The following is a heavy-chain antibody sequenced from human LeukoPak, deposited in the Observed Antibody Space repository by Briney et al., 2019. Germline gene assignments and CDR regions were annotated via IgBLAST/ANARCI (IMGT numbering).Heavy chain of an antibody. D-gene: IGHD2-2*03. J-gene: IGHJ3*02. CDR3: ARVDDLDAFDI. V-gene: IGHV3-53*05. CDR1: GFTVSTNY. Sequence: GGSLRLSCAASGFTVSTNYMSWVRQAPGKGLEWVSVIYSDDNTYYADSVKGRFTISRDNSKNTLFLQINSLRPEDTAVYYCARVDDLDAFDIWGQGTLVTVSS. CDR2: IYSDDNT.